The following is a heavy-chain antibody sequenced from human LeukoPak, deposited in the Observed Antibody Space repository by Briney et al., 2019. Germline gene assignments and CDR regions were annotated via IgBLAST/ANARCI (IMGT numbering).Heavy chain of an antibody. J-gene: IGHJ6*03. CDR3: ASLGYSYGYDYYYMDV. V-gene: IGHV3-7*01. Sequence: PGGSLRLSCAASGFTFRSYWMSWVRQAPGKGLEWVANIKEDGSEKYYVDSVKGRFTISRDNAKNSLYLQMNSLRTEDTAVYYCASLGYSYGYDYYYMDVWGKGTTVTVSS. CDR1: GFTFRSYW. CDR2: IKEDGSEK. D-gene: IGHD5-18*01.